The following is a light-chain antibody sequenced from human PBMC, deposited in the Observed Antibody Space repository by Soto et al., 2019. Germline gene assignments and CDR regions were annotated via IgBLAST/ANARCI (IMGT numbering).Light chain of an antibody. J-gene: IGKJ4*01. CDR3: QQYDNLPLT. CDR2: DAS. CDR1: QGISNY. Sequence: DIQMTQSPSSLSASVGDRVTITCQARQGISNYLNWYQQKPGKAPKLLMYDASNLETGVPSRFSGSGSGTDFTFTISSLQPEDVATYYCQQYDNLPLTFGGGTKVEIK. V-gene: IGKV1-33*01.